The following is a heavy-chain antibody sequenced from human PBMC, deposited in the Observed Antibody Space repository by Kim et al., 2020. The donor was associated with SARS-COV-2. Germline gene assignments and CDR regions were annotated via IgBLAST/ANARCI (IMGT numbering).Heavy chain of an antibody. D-gene: IGHD3-9*01. V-gene: IGHV3-23*03. Sequence: RLTISRDNSKNTLYLQMNSLRAEDTAVYYCAKVGRYDILTGYYNAYYFDYWGQGTLVTVSS. J-gene: IGHJ4*02. CDR3: AKVGRYDILTGYYNAYYFDY.